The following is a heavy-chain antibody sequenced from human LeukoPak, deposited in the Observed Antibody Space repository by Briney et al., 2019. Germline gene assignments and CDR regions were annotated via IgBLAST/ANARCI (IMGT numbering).Heavy chain of an antibody. CDR2: IYYSGST. D-gene: IGHD6-13*01. V-gene: IGHV4-39*02. Sequence: SETLSLTCTVSGGSISGSSYYWGWIRQPPGKGLEWIGSIYYSGSTYYNPSLKSRVTMSVDTSKNQFSLKLRSVTAADTAVYYCASEVLVVAAAGTFPPDYWGQGTLVTVSS. J-gene: IGHJ4*02. CDR1: GGSISGSSYY. CDR3: ASEVLVVAAAGTFPPDY.